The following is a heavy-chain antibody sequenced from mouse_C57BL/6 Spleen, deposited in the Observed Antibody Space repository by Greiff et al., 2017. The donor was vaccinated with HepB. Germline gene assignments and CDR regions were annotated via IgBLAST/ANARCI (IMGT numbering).Heavy chain of an antibody. CDR2: INPYNGGT. V-gene: IGHV1-19*01. D-gene: IGHD2-5*01. CDR3: ARHSNYFYYAMDY. J-gene: IGHJ4*01. Sequence: EVQLQQSGPVLVKPGASVKMSCKASGYTFTDYYMNWVKQSHGKSLEWIGVINPYNGGTSYNQKFKGKATLTVDKSSSTAYMELNSLTSEDSAVYYCARHSNYFYYAMDYWGQGTSVTVSS. CDR1: GYTFTDYY.